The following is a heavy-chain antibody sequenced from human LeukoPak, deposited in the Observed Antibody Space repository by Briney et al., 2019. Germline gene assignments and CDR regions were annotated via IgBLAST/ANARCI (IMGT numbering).Heavy chain of an antibody. J-gene: IGHJ4*02. CDR1: GFTFYSYG. Sequence: GGSLRLSCSASGFTFYSYGMLWVRAAPGKALDGVGLMRNDDSIKRYANSVKGRFTISGDNSKDTVSLQMNSLRPEVTAVYYCGKGSSTSGCPDYWGQGTLVTVSS. D-gene: IGHD6-19*01. CDR2: MRNDDSIK. V-gene: IGHV3-30*02. CDR3: GKGSSTSGCPDY.